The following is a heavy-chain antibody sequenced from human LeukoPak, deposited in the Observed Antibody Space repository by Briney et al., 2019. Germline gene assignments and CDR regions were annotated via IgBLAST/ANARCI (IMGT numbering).Heavy chain of an antibody. D-gene: IGHD1-26*01. V-gene: IGHV3-49*04. CDR3: TRDHRAHLRIHPTFDY. CDR1: GFTFGDYA. J-gene: IGHJ4*02. CDR2: IRSKAYGGTT. Sequence: PGGSLRLSCTASGFTFGDYAMSWVRQAPGKGLEWVGFIRSKAYGGTTEYAASVKGRFTISRDDSKSIAYLQMNSLKTEDTAVYYCTRDHRAHLRIHPTFDYWGQGTLVTVSS.